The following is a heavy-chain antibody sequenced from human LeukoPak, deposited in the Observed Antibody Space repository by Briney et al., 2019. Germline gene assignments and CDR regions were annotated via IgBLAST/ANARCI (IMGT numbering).Heavy chain of an antibody. Sequence: PGGSLRLSCAASGFTFNNYAMTWVRQAPGKGLEWVSAIGGGGDSTYYADSVKGRFTISRDNAKNSLYLQMNSLRDEDTAVYYCASSSWGNYEGYWGQGTLVTVSS. J-gene: IGHJ4*02. D-gene: IGHD3-16*01. CDR1: GFTFNNYA. V-gene: IGHV3-23*01. CDR2: IGGGGDST. CDR3: ASSSWGNYEGY.